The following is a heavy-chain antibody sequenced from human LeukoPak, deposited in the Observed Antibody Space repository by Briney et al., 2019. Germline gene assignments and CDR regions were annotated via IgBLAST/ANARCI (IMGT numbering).Heavy chain of an antibody. D-gene: IGHD3-3*01. CDR2: IYTSGST. V-gene: IGHV4-4*07. J-gene: IGHJ4*02. CDR1: GGSISSYY. CDR3: AREWHGYDFRSGYSLFDY. Sequence: SETLSLTCTVSGGSISSYYWSWIRQPAGKGLEWIGRIYTSGSTNYNPSLKSRVTMSVDTSKNQFSLKLSSVTAADTAVYYCAREWHGYDFRSGYSLFDYWGQGTLVTVSS.